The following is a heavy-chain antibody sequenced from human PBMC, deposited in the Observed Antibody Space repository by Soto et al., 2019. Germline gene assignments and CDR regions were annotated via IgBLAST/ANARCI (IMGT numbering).Heavy chain of an antibody. J-gene: IGHJ4*02. D-gene: IGHD2-15*01. CDR3: AKFGGGYCSGGGCYSAY. V-gene: IGHV3-23*01. CDR1: GFTFSSYA. CDR2: ISGSGGST. Sequence: HPGGSLRLSCAASGFTFSSYAMSWVRQAPGKGLEWVSAISGSGGSTYYADSVKGRFTISRDNSKNTLYLQMNSLRAEDTAVYYCAKFGGGYCSGGGCYSAYWGQGTLVTVSS.